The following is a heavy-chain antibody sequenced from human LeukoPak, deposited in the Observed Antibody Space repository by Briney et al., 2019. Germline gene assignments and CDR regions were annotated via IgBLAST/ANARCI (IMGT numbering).Heavy chain of an antibody. V-gene: IGHV1-46*01. CDR1: GYTFTSYY. CDR2: INPSGGST. Sequence: ASVKVSCKASGYTFTSYYMHWVRQAPEQGLEWMGIINPSGGSTSYAQKFQGRVTMTRDMSTSTVYMELSSLRSEDTAVYYCARDDTPGYGDYEMGYWGQGTLVTVSS. D-gene: IGHD4-17*01. J-gene: IGHJ4*02. CDR3: ARDDTPGYGDYEMGY.